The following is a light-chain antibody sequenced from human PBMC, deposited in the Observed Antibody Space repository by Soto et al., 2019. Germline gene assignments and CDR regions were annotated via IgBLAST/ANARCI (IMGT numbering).Light chain of an antibody. J-gene: IGKJ4*01. V-gene: IGKV1-9*01. CDR1: QAISY. CDR3: QQPNSFPLT. CDR2: AAS. Sequence: IQLTQSPSSLSASVGDRVTITCRASQAISYVAWYQQKPGKAPNLLIYAASTLQSGVPSRFSGSGSGTDFTLTINSLQPEDFGTYYGQQPNSFPLTFGGGTKVEIK.